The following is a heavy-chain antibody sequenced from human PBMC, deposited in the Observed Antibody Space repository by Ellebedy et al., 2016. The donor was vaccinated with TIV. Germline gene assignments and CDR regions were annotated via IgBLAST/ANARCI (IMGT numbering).Heavy chain of an antibody. CDR3: TKVSRASDPDY. J-gene: IGHJ4*02. CDR1: GFIFSNPW. CDR2: INPDGSGE. V-gene: IGHV3-7*01. Sequence: GESLKISXAASGFIFSNPWMNWVRQTPGKGLEWVANINPDGSGEYYVDSVKGRFTVSRDNAKNSLYLQMNTLRAEDTALYYCTKVSRASDPDYWGQGTLITVSS.